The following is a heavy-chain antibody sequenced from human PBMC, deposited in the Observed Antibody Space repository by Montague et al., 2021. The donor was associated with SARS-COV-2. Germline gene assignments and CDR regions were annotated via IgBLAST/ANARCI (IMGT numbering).Heavy chain of an antibody. Sequence: SETLSLTCTVSGGSITNNIDYWAWLRQPPGKGLEWIGSIYYTGNTYYNPSLKSRVTISVVTSKNHFTLKLSSVTAAETAVYYCARRKRYFDSSGSPSAFDCWGQGTMVTVSS. V-gene: IGHV4-39*02. CDR3: ARRKRYFDSSGSPSAFDC. CDR1: GGSITNNIDY. CDR2: IYYTGNT. J-gene: IGHJ3*01. D-gene: IGHD3-22*01.